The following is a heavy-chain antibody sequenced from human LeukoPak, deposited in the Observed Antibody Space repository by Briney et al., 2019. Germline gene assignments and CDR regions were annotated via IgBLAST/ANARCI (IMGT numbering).Heavy chain of an antibody. CDR1: GFSFSDSV. V-gene: IGHV3-30*04. CDR2: ISHDIKTT. D-gene: IGHD3-10*01. CDR3: VKEAYYGWGSSPSFYFDY. J-gene: IGHJ4*02. Sequence: KPGGSLRLTCVASGFSFSDSVIHWARQAPGKGLEWVAVISHDIKTTYYADSAKGRFTISRDNSRNTVFLQMNRLRPEDTAVYYCVKEAYYGWGSSPSFYFDYWGQGTRVTVFS.